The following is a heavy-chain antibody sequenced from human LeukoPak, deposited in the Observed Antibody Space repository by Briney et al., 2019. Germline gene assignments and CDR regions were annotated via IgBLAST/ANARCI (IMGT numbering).Heavy chain of an antibody. V-gene: IGHV3-74*01. Sequence: GGSLRLSCAASGFTFSSYWMHWVRQAPGKGLVWVSRINSDGSSTSYADSVKGRFTISRDNAKNTLYLQMNSLRAEDTAVYYCARGPIDGELDYWGQGTLVTVSS. D-gene: IGHD4-17*01. CDR2: INSDGSST. CDR1: GFTFSSYW. J-gene: IGHJ4*02. CDR3: ARGPIDGELDY.